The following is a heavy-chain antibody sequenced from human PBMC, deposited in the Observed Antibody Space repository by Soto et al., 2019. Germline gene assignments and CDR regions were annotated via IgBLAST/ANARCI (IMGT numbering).Heavy chain of an antibody. Sequence: ASVKVSCKASGYTFTSYGISWVRQAPGQGLEWMGWISAYNGNTNYAQKLQGRVTMTTDTSTSTAYMELRSLRSDDTAVYYCARGIFGVVIGIGWFDPWGQGTLVTVSS. CDR3: ARGIFGVVIGIGWFDP. CDR1: GYTFTSYG. V-gene: IGHV1-18*01. J-gene: IGHJ5*02. CDR2: ISAYNGNT. D-gene: IGHD3-3*01.